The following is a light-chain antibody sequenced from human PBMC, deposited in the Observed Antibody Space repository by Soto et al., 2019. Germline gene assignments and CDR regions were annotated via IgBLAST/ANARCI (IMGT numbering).Light chain of an antibody. Sequence: DIKMTQYPSTLSASVGDRVTITCRASQSVNIWLAWYQHKPGKAPRLLIYRASNLEGGVPRRFSGSGSGTDFTLTISSLQPDDVATYYWQHYNSSSITFGRGTKVEIK. V-gene: IGKV1-5*03. CDR3: QHYNSSSIT. CDR2: RAS. CDR1: QSVNIW. J-gene: IGKJ4*01.